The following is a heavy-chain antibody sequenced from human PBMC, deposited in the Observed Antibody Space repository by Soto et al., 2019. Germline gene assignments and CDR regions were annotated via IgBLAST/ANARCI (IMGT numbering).Heavy chain of an antibody. CDR3: AKDRTYCSSTNCYTWFDP. Sequence: GGSLRLSCAASGFTFSNYAMNWVRQAPGKGLEWVSGIRGSGGSTYYADSVKVRFTISRDNSKNTLYLQMNSLRAEDTAVYYCAKDRTYCSSTNCYTWFDPWGQGTMVTVSS. D-gene: IGHD2-2*02. CDR1: GFTFSNYA. V-gene: IGHV3-23*01. CDR2: IRGSGGST. J-gene: IGHJ5*02.